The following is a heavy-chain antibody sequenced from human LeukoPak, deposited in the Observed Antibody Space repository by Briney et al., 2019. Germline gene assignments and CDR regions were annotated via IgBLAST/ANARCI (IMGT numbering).Heavy chain of an antibody. CDR3: ARGATNDYGDSYDAFDI. CDR2: VSTGSNYI. V-gene: IGHV3-21*01. CDR1: GFTFSSYS. D-gene: IGHD4-17*01. Sequence: GGSLRLSCTASGFTFSSYSLNWVRQAPGKGLEWVSSVSTGSNYIYYADSVKGRFTISRDNDKNSLYLQMNSLRVEDTAVYYCARGATNDYGDSYDAFDIWGQGTMVTVSS. J-gene: IGHJ3*02.